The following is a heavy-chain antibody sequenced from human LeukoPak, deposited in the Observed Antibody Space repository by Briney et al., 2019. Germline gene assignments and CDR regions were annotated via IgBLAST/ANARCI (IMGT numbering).Heavy chain of an antibody. V-gene: IGHV4-59*12. CDR2: IYNSGST. CDR3: ARDRDTGLDY. Sequence: SETLSLTCAVSGGSISDYYWTWIRQPPGKELEWIGYIYNSGSTNYNPSLESRVTISADMSKYQFSLKLSSVTPEDTAVYYCARDRDTGLDYWGQGTLVTVSS. J-gene: IGHJ4*02. D-gene: IGHD5-18*01. CDR1: GGSISDYY.